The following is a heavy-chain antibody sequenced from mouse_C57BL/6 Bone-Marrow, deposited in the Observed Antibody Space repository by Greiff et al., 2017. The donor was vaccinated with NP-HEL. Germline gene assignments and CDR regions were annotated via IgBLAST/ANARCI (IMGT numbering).Heavy chain of an antibody. CDR3: TSISYDYDGYFDY. D-gene: IGHD2-4*01. Sequence: VQLKQSGAELVRPGASVKLSCTASGFNIKDDYMHWVKQRPEQGLEWIGWIDPENGDTEYASKFQGKATITADTSSNTAYLQLSSLTSEDTAVYYCTSISYDYDGYFDYWGQGTTLTVSS. CDR2: IDPENGDT. V-gene: IGHV14-4*01. CDR1: GFNIKDDY. J-gene: IGHJ2*01.